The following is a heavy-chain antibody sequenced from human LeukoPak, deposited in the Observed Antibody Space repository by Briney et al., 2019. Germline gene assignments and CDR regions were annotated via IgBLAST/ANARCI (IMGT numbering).Heavy chain of an antibody. Sequence: GGSLRLSCAASGFTFSSYGMHWVRQAPGKGLEWVAFIRYDGSNKYYADSVKGRFTISRDNSKNTLYLQMNSLRAEDTAVYYCVRDRYDVLTGYNDAFDIWGHGTLVAVSS. V-gene: IGHV3-30*02. D-gene: IGHD3-9*01. CDR1: GFTFSSYG. CDR3: VRDRYDVLTGYNDAFDI. CDR2: IRYDGSNK. J-gene: IGHJ3*02.